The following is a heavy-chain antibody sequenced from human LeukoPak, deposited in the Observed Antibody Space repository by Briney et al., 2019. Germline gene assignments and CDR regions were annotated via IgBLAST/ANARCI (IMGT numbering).Heavy chain of an antibody. CDR2: IYHSGST. V-gene: IGHV4-30-2*01. J-gene: IGHJ4*02. D-gene: IGHD6-13*01. Sequence: SQTLSLTCAVSGGSISSGGYSWSWIRQPPGKGLEWIGYIYHSGSTYYNPSLKSRVTISVDRSKNQFSLKLSSVTAADTAVYYCARESDSGQQFDYWGQGTLVTVSS. CDR3: ARESDSGQQFDY. CDR1: GGSISSGGYS.